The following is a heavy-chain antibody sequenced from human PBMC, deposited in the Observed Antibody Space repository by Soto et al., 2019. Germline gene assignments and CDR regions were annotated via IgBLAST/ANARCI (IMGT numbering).Heavy chain of an antibody. V-gene: IGHV3-30*18. Sequence: QVQLVESGGGVVQPGRSLRLSCAASGFSFSSHGMHWVRQAPGKGLEWVAVISYDGSSTYYGDSVKGRFTISRDNSKNTLSLQINSLRAEDTAVYCCVKGGAFDIIKITAWGQGTLVTVSS. CDR1: GFSFSSHG. CDR2: ISYDGSST. CDR3: VKGGAFDIIKITA. J-gene: IGHJ5*02. D-gene: IGHD3-16*01.